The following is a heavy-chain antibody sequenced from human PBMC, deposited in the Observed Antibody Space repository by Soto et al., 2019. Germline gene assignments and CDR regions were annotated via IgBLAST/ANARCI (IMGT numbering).Heavy chain of an antibody. D-gene: IGHD4-17*01. CDR3: ARDYGDYPWYYYGVDV. CDR2: INPNSGGT. V-gene: IGHV1-2*04. Sequence: ASVKVSCKASGYTFTGYYMHWVRQAPGQGLEWMGWINPNSGGTNYAQKFQGWVTMTRDTSISTAYMELSRLRSDDTAVYYCARDYGDYPWYYYGVDVWGQGTTVTVSS. CDR1: GYTFTGYY. J-gene: IGHJ6*02.